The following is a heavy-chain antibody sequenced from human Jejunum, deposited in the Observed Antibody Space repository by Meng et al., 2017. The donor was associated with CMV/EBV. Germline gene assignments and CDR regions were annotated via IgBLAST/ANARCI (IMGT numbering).Heavy chain of an antibody. CDR3: ARAGDYYHSGYSNSARQPLSF. CDR2: INPSGGST. CDR1: YY. V-gene: IGHV1-46*01. J-gene: IGHJ4*02. Sequence: YYLNWVRQAPGQGLEWMGIINPSGGSTTYAQKFQGRVTLTTDTSTRTAYMELNNLRSEDTAVYYCARAGDYYHSGYSNSARQPLSFWGQGTLVTVSS. D-gene: IGHD3-22*01.